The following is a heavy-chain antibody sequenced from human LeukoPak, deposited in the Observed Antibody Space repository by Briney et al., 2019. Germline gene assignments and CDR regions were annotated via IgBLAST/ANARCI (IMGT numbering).Heavy chain of an antibody. J-gene: IGHJ4*02. CDR3: ARHRGATGFDY. D-gene: IGHD3-16*01. Sequence: SETLSLTRTVSGGSISSYYWSWIRQPPGKGLEWIGYIYYSGSTNYNPSLKSRVTISVDTSKNQFSLKLSSVTAADTAVYYCARHRGATGFDYWGQGTLVTVSS. CDR2: IYYSGST. V-gene: IGHV4-59*08. CDR1: GGSISSYY.